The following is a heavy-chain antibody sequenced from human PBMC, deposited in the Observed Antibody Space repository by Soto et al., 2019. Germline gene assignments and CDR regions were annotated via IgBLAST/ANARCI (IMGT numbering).Heavy chain of an antibody. V-gene: IGHV1-18*01. CDR3: AMVDVYVTPSPQDV. Sequence: ASVKVSCKTSGYIFTSYGIGWARQAPGQGLEWMGWINTYNGKTNYAQNLQGRVTLTTDTSMSTAYMELRSLRSNDTAIYYCAMVDVYVTPSPQDVWGQGTTVTVSS. CDR2: INTYNGKT. CDR1: GYIFTSYG. D-gene: IGHD3-16*01. J-gene: IGHJ6*02.